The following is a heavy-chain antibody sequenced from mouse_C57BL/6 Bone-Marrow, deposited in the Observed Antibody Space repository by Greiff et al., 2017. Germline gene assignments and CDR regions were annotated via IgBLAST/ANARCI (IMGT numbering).Heavy chain of an antibody. CDR2: IDPENGDT. V-gene: IGHV14-4*01. Sequence: EVQLQQSGAELVRPGASVKLSCTASGFNIKDDYMHWVKQRPEQGLEWIGWIDPENGDTAYASKFQGKATITADTSSNPAYLQLSSLTSEDTAVYYCTTSHWYFDVGGTGTTVTVSS. CDR3: TTSHWYFDV. J-gene: IGHJ1*03. CDR1: GFNIKDDY.